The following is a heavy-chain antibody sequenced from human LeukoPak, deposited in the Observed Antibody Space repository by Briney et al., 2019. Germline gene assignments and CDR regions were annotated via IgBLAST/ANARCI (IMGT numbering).Heavy chain of an antibody. D-gene: IGHD4-17*01. CDR2: INPNSGGT. J-gene: IGHJ4*02. V-gene: IGHV1-2*02. CDR3: AQDLFRDYGLAY. Sequence: ASVKVSCKASGYTFTGYYMHWVRQAPGQGLEWMGWINPNSGGTNYAQKFQGRVSMTRDTSISAAYMELSRVRSDDTAVYYCAQDLFRDYGLAYGARGPRAPVSS. CDR1: GYTFTGYY.